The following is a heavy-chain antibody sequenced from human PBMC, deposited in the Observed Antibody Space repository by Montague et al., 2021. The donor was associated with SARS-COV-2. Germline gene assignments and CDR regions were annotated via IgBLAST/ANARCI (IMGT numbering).Heavy chain of an antibody. CDR3: AAGWFYLDH. CDR2: IHWDDER. Sequence: PPLGKPTQTLTLTCTFSGFSLTSTGVAVGWIRQPPGKALEWLALIHWDDERLYTPSLENRLTVTKDIPKKQVVLTMTDMDPVDTATYHCAAGWFYLDHWGQGIEVTVSS. J-gene: IGHJ4*02. CDR1: GFSLTSTGVA. D-gene: IGHD2-15*01. V-gene: IGHV2-5*02.